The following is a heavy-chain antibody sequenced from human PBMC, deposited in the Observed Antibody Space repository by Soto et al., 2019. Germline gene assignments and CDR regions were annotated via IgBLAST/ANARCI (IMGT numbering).Heavy chain of an antibody. V-gene: IGHV4-61*08. D-gene: IGHD4-17*01. CDR2: IYYSGST. J-gene: IGHJ6*02. CDR1: GGSISSGDDY. CDR3: ARDQRRRDYGDYVEDYYYGMDV. Sequence: PSETLSLPWTVSGGSISSGDDYWSWIRKPSGKGLEWIGYIYYSGSTNYNPSLKSRVTISVDTSKNQFSLKLSSVTAADTAVYYCARDQRRRDYGDYVEDYYYGMDVWGQGTTVTVSS.